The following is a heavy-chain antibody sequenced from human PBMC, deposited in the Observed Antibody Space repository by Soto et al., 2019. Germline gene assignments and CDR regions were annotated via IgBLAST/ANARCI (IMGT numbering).Heavy chain of an antibody. CDR3: ARAGDDCSAAKCYVIDC. J-gene: IGHJ4*02. CDR2: INTGKGNT. V-gene: IGHV1-3*04. CDR1: GYTFTSYA. Sequence: QVQLVQSGAEVKKPGASVKVSCKASGYTFTSYAMHWVRQAPGQRLEWMGWINTGKGNTKYSQKFQGRVTITSDTSARTAYMELSNLRSEDTAMYYCARAGDDCSAAKCYVIDCWGQGSLVTVSS. D-gene: IGHD2-2*01.